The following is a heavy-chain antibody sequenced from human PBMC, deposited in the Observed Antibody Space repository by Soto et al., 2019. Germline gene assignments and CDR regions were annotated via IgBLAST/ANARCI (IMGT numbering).Heavy chain of an antibody. Sequence: HPGGYLRLSCAASGFTFSRSWMHWVRQAPGKGLVWVSRTKGDGSSTGYADSVKGRFTISRDNAKSTLYLQMNSLRAEDAAVYYCVREYDDGNANHQTDGFDICGEVTMVIVS. CDR1: GFTFSRSW. D-gene: IGHD3-16*01. CDR2: TKGDGSST. CDR3: VREYDDGNANHQTDGFDI. V-gene: IGHV3-74*01. J-gene: IGHJ3*02.